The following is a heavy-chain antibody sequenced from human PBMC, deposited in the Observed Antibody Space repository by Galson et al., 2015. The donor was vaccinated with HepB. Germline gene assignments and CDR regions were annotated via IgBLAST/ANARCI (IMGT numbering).Heavy chain of an antibody. Sequence: SLRLSCAASGFTFSSYSMNWVRQAPGKGLEWVSYISSSSSTIYYADSVKGRFTISRDNAKNSLYLQMNSLRDEDTAVYYCARLSINNYYDSSGSFDYWGQGTLVTVSS. CDR1: GFTFSSYS. CDR3: ARLSINNYYDSSGSFDY. D-gene: IGHD3-22*01. CDR2: ISSSSSTI. V-gene: IGHV3-48*02. J-gene: IGHJ4*02.